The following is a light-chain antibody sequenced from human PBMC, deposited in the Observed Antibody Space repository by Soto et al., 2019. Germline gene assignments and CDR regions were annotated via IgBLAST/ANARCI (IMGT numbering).Light chain of an antibody. Sequence: DIQMTQSPSTLSVSVGDRVTITCRASQSISSWLAWYQQKPGKAPKLLIYKASTLESGVPSRFSGSGSGTDFTLTISSLQPDDFANYYCQQYKSYSRTFGQGTKVEVK. V-gene: IGKV1-5*03. CDR3: QQYKSYSRT. J-gene: IGKJ1*01. CDR2: KAS. CDR1: QSISSW.